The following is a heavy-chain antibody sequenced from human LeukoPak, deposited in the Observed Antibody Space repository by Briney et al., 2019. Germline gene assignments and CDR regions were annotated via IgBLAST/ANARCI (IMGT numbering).Heavy chain of an antibody. CDR1: GLTFSSYG. V-gene: IGHV3-30*03. Sequence: PGGSLRLCCAASGLTFSSYGMHWVRQAPGKGLEWVAVISYDGSHKYSADSVKGRFTISRDNSKNTLYLQMNSLRTEDTAVYFCSASRPHYGDYYGLDVWGHGTTVTVSS. D-gene: IGHD4/OR15-4a*01. CDR2: ISYDGSHK. J-gene: IGHJ6*02. CDR3: SASRPHYGDYYGLDV.